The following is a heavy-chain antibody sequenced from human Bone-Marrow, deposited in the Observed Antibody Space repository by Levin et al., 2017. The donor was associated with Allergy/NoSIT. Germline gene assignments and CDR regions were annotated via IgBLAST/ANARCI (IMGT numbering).Heavy chain of an antibody. V-gene: IGHV4-59*08. CDR1: GGSISSYY. D-gene: IGHD3-9*01. Sequence: SGGSLRLSCTVSGGSISSYYWSWIRQPPGKGLEWIGYIYYSGRTNYNPSLKSRVTISVDTSKNQFSLKLSSVTAADTAVYYCARHRDILTGYYYWYFDLWGRGTLVTVSS. CDR3: ARHRDILTGYYYWYFDL. CDR2: IYYSGRT. J-gene: IGHJ2*01.